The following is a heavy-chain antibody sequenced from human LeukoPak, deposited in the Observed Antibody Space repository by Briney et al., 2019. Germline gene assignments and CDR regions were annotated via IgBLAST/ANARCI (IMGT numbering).Heavy chain of an antibody. D-gene: IGHD3-9*01. CDR1: GGSISSSNW. CDR2: IYHSGST. V-gene: IGHV4-4*02. Sequence: SGTLSLTCAVSGGSISSSNWWSWVRQPPGKGPEWIGEIYHSGSTYYNPSLKSRVTISVDTSKNQFSLKLSSVTAADTAVYYCARVGITIPNYFDYWGQGTLVTVSS. CDR3: ARVGITIPNYFDY. J-gene: IGHJ4*02.